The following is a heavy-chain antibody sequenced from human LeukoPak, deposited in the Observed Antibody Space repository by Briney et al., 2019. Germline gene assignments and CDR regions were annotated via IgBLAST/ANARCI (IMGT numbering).Heavy chain of an antibody. CDR2: INQDGSEK. J-gene: IGHJ4*02. CDR3: ARDGHPFDS. CDR1: GFRFTSYW. V-gene: IGHV3-7*01. Sequence: GGSLRLCCAASGFRFTSYWMSWVRQAPGKGLEWVANINQDGSEKCYGDSVKGRFTISRDNAKNSLYLQMSSLRAEDTAVYFCARDGHPFDSWGQGTLVTVSS.